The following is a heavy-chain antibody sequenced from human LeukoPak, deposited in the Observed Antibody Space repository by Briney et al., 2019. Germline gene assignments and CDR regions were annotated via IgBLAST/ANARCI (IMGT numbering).Heavy chain of an antibody. J-gene: IGHJ4*02. CDR1: GVSISSTNYD. Sequence: PSETLSLTCTVSGVSISSTNYDWGWIREPPGKGLEWIGSIYYSGSTYYNPSLKSQFTISVDTPKNPFSLKLSSVTAADTAVFYCATSGWYLLPGIYWGQGTLVTVSS. CDR3: ATSGWYLLPGIY. CDR2: IYYSGST. V-gene: IGHV4-39*01. D-gene: IGHD6-19*01.